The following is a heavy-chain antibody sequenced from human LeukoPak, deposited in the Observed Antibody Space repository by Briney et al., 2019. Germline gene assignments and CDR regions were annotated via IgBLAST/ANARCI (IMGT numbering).Heavy chain of an antibody. CDR3: ARGGNWFDP. V-gene: IGHV3-48*03. CDR1: GFTFSHYE. J-gene: IGHJ5*02. Sequence: GGSLRLSCASSGFTFSHYEMNWVRQAPGKGLEWISYIGSSGDTTYYADSVKGRFTISRDSAKRSLHLEMNSLRVEDTGVHYCARGGNWFDPWGQGTRVTVSS. CDR2: IGSSGDTT.